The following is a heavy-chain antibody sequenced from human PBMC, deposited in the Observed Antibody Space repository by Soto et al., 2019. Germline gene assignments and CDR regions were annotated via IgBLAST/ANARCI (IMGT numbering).Heavy chain of an antibody. CDR1: GYTFTSYG. D-gene: IGHD3-10*01. CDR2: ISAYNGNT. V-gene: IGHV1-18*01. CDR3: ARAYDGFGELPFDY. Sequence: ASVKVSCKASGYTFTSYGISWVRQAPGQGLEWMGWISAYNGNTNYAQKLQGRVTMTTDTSTSTAYMELRSLRSDDTAVYYCARAYDGFGELPFDYWGQGTLVTVPQ. J-gene: IGHJ4*02.